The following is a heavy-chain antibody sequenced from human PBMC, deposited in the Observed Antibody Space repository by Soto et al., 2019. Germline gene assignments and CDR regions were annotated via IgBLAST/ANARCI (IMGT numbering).Heavy chain of an antibody. CDR2: IDYSGST. J-gene: IGHJ5*02. CDR3: ARDNAQIPGTES. D-gene: IGHD1-7*01. Sequence: QVQLQESGPGLVKPSQTMSLTCTVSGGSISSGDSYWSWIRQPPGKALEWIGYIDYSGSTYYNPSLKSRVTISVDTSKNQVSLKLSSVTAADTAVYYCARDNAQIPGTESWGQGTLVPVSS. CDR1: GGSISSGDSY. V-gene: IGHV4-30-4*01.